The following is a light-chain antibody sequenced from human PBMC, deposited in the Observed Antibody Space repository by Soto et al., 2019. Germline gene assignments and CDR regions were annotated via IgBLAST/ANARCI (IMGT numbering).Light chain of an antibody. V-gene: IGKV1-39*01. Sequence: DLPMTQSPSSLSASVGDRVTITCRASQSIKTYLNWYQQKPGKDPKLLIYGASNLQSGVPSRFSGSGSGTDFTLTISSLQREDFATYFCQQSYFIPWTFGQGTKVELK. CDR2: GAS. CDR1: QSIKTY. CDR3: QQSYFIPWT. J-gene: IGKJ1*01.